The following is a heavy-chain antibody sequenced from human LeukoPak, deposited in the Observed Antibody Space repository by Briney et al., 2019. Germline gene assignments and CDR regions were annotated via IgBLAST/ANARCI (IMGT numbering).Heavy chain of an antibody. J-gene: IGHJ6*03. CDR2: IYYSGST. V-gene: IGHV4-39*07. Sequence: PSETLSLTCTVSGGSISSSSYYWGWIRQPPGKGLEWIGSIYYSGSTNYNPSLKSRVTISVDTSKNQFSLKLSSVTAADTAVYYCARGRDVVVPAARMAGPYYYYYMDVWGKGTTVTVSS. CDR3: ARGRDVVVPAARMAGPYYYYYMDV. CDR1: GGSISSSSYY. D-gene: IGHD2-2*01.